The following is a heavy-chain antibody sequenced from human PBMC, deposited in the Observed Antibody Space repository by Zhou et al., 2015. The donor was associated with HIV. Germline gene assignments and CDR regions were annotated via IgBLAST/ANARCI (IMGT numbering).Heavy chain of an antibody. CDR3: ARDRGAARPDWRYFDL. Sequence: QVLLVQSGAEVKKPGSSVKVSCEASGGTFSNYAVSWVRQAPGQGLEWMGAIIPIFGTVKNAQKFQGRVTLTADRSTNTAYMEMRSLTSEDTAVYYCARDRGAARPDWRYFDLWGRGTLVTVSS. V-gene: IGHV1-69*06. CDR1: GGTFSNYA. CDR2: IIPIFGTV. D-gene: IGHD6-6*01. J-gene: IGHJ2*01.